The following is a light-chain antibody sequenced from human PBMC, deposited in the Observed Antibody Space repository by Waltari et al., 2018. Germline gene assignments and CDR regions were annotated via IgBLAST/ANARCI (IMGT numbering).Light chain of an antibody. Sequence: EIVMTQSPATLSVSQGERATLSCRASQSVGSNLAWFQQKPGQAPRLLIYGASTRASGIPARFSGSGSGTEFILTISSLQSEDFALYYCHQYNYWPLTFGQWTKVEIK. V-gene: IGKV3-15*01. J-gene: IGKJ1*01. CDR2: GAS. CDR3: HQYNYWPLT. CDR1: QSVGSN.